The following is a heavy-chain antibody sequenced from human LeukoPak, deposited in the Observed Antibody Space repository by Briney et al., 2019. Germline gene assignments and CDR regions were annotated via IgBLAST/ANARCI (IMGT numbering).Heavy chain of an antibody. V-gene: IGHV1-2*04. CDR2: INPNSGDT. J-gene: IGHJ4*02. CDR3: ARGSSSGWYGHDY. D-gene: IGHD6-19*01. CDR1: GYTFTGYY. Sequence: ASVKVSCKASGYTFTGYYMHWVRQAPGQGLEWMGWINPNSGDTNYAQKFQGWVTMTRDTSISTAYMELSRLRSDDTAVYYCARGSSSGWYGHDYWGQGTLVTVSS.